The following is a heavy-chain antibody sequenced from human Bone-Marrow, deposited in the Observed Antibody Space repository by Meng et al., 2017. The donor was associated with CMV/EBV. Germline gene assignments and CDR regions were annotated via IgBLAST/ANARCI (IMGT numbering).Heavy chain of an antibody. CDR1: GGTFSSYA. CDR3: AGSGGDGYPYNRGGIMDY. V-gene: IGHV1-69*05. D-gene: IGHD5-24*01. CDR2: IIPIFGTA. Sequence: SVKVSCKASGGTFSSYAISWVRQAPGQGLEWMGGIIPIFGTANYAQKFQGRVTITTDESTSTAYMELSSLRSEDTAVYYCAGSGGDGYPYNRGGIMDYWGQGPLVTCYS. J-gene: IGHJ4*02.